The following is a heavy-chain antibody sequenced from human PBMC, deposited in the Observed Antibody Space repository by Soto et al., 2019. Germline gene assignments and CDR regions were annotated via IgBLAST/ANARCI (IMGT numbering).Heavy chain of an antibody. CDR3: ARTLGEEWSVAWSDWDYWYFDL. CDR2: INAGNGNT. CDR1: GYTFTSYA. V-gene: IGHV1-3*01. J-gene: IGHJ2*01. D-gene: IGHD3-3*01. Sequence: ASVKVSCKASGYTFTSYAMHWVRQAPGQRLEWMGWINAGNGNTKYSQKFQGRVTITRDTSASTAYMELSSLRSEETAVYYCARTLGEEWSVAWSDWDYWYFDLWGRGTLVTVSS.